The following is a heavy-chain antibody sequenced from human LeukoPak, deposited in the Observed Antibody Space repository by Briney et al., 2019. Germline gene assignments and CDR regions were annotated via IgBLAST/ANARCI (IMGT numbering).Heavy chain of an antibody. Sequence: ASVKVSCKASGYTFTSYGISWVRQAPGQGLEWMGWISAYNGNTNYAQKLQGRVTITADKSTSTAYMELSSLRSEDTAVYYCARDTDYYDSSGYYYVRDYWGQGTLVTVSS. CDR3: ARDTDYYDSSGYYYVRDY. J-gene: IGHJ4*02. CDR2: ISAYNGNT. V-gene: IGHV1-18*01. D-gene: IGHD3-22*01. CDR1: GYTFTSYG.